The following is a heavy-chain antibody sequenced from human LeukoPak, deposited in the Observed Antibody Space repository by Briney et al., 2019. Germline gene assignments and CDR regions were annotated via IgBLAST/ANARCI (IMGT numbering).Heavy chain of an antibody. Sequence: GGSLRLSCAASGFTFSSYSMNWVRQAPGKGLEWVSYISSSSSTIYYADSVKGRFTISRDNSKNTLYVQMNSLRAEDTAVYYCAKDLLLRVGSGWSHWGQGTLVTVSS. V-gene: IGHV3-48*01. J-gene: IGHJ4*02. CDR3: AKDLLLRVGSGWSH. D-gene: IGHD6-19*01. CDR2: ISSSSSTI. CDR1: GFTFSSYS.